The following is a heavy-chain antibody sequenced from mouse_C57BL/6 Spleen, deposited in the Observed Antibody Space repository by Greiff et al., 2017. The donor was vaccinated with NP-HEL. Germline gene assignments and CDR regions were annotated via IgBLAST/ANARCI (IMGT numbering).Heavy chain of an antibody. D-gene: IGHD1-1*01. CDR2: IHPNSGST. J-gene: IGHJ2*01. V-gene: IGHV1-64*01. CDR1: GYTFTSYW. CDR3: AIITTVVATDY. Sequence: QVQLKQPGAELVKPGASVKLSCKASGYTFTSYWMHWVKQRPGQGLEWIGMIHPNSGSTNYNEKFKSKATLTVDKSYSTAYMQLSSLTSEDSAVYYCAIITTVVATDYWGQGTTLTVSS.